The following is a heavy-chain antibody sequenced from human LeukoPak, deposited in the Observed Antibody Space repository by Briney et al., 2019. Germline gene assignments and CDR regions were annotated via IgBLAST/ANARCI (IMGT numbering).Heavy chain of an antibody. V-gene: IGHV1-46*01. J-gene: IGHJ5*02. CDR1: GYTFTNYY. Sequence: ASVKVSCKASGYTFTNYYMHWVRQAPGHGPEWMGIINSSGGSTNYAQKFQGRVTITADESTSTAYMELSSLRSEDTAVYYCARSRLRENWFDPWGQGTLVTVSS. D-gene: IGHD4-17*01. CDR3: ARSRLRENWFDP. CDR2: INSSGGST.